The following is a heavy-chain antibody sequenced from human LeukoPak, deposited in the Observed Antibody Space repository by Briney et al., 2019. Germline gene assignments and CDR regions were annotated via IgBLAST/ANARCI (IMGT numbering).Heavy chain of an antibody. D-gene: IGHD2-15*01. J-gene: IGHJ3*02. Sequence: GGSLRLSCAASGFTFSSYWVSWVRQAPGKGLEWVANIKQDGSEKYYVDSVKGRFTISRDNAKNSLYLQMNSLRAEDTAVYYCARECGSCYAWDAFDIWGQGTMVTVSS. CDR2: IKQDGSEK. CDR3: ARECGSCYAWDAFDI. V-gene: IGHV3-7*01. CDR1: GFTFSSYW.